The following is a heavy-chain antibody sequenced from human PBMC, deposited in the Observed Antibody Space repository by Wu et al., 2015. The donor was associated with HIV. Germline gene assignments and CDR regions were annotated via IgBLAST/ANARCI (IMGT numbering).Heavy chain of an antibody. CDR3: ARSMVRGVGYYGMDV. V-gene: IGHV1-69*01. CDR2: IIPIFWYS. CDR1: GGTFSSYA. J-gene: IGHJ6*02. D-gene: IGHD3-10*01. Sequence: VQCVXXGREVKEPSVVGRRSPARLSGGTFSSYAISWVRQAPGRGLEWMGGIIPIFWYSKLRTEVSRAEPRFTTDESTSTAYMELSSLRSEDTAVYYCARSMVRGVGYYGMDVWGQGTTVTVSS.